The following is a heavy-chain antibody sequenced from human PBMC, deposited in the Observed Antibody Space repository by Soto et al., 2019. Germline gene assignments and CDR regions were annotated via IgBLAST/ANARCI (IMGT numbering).Heavy chain of an antibody. D-gene: IGHD6-6*01. Sequence: PGGSLRLSCAASGFTFSSYAMSWVRQAPEKGQEWVSAISGSGGSTYYADSVKGRFTITRDNSKNKLYLQMNSLRAEDTAVYYCAKAKGLAARYDAFDIWGQGTMVTVSS. J-gene: IGHJ3*02. CDR1: GFTFSSYA. CDR3: AKAKGLAARYDAFDI. CDR2: ISGSGGST. V-gene: IGHV3-23*01.